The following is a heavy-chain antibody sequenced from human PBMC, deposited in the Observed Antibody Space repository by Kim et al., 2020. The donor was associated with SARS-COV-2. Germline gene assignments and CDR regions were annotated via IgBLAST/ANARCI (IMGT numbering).Heavy chain of an antibody. CDR2: INSDGSST. D-gene: IGHD3-10*01. V-gene: IGHV3-74*01. CDR3: ARGGDRYGSGSYPYDY. J-gene: IGHJ4*02. CDR1: GFTFSSYW. Sequence: GGSLRLSCAASGFTFSSYWMHWVRQAPGKGLVWVSRINSDGSSTSYADSVKGRFTISRDNAKNTLYLQMNSLRAEDTAVYYCARGGDRYGSGSYPYDYWGQGTLVTVSS.